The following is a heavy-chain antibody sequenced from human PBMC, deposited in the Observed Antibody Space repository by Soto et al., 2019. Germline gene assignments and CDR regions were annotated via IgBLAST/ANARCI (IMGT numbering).Heavy chain of an antibody. CDR1: GFTFSSYG. D-gene: IGHD3-10*01. J-gene: IGHJ4*02. V-gene: IGHV3-33*01. Sequence: QVQLVESGGGVVQPGRSLRLSCAASGFTFSSYGMHWVRQAPGKGLEWVAVIRYDGSNKYYADSVKGRFTISRDNSKNTLYLQMNSLRAEDTAVYYCARCRGFGELLDYWGQGTLVTVSS. CDR3: ARCRGFGELLDY. CDR2: IRYDGSNK.